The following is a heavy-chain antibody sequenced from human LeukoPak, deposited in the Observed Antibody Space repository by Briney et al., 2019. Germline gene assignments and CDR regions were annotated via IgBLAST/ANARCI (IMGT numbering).Heavy chain of an antibody. D-gene: IGHD3-10*01. V-gene: IGHV4-61*01. J-gene: IGHJ6*04. CDR3: AREEGITMVRGVTSYYYYGMDV. Sequence: SETLSPTCTVSGGSVSSGTYFWSWIRQPPGKGLEWIGYIYFSGSTNYNPSLKSRVTISVDTSKNQFSLKLSSVTAADTAVYYCAREEGITMVRGVTSYYYYGMDVWGKGTTVTVSS. CDR1: GGSVSSGTYF. CDR2: IYFSGST.